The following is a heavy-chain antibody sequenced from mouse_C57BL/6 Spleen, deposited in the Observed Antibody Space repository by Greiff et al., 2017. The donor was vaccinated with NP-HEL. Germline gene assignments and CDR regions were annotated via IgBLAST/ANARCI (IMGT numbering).Heavy chain of an antibody. CDR1: GFTFSDYG. CDR2: ISSGSSTI. Sequence: EVQLVESGGGLVKPGGSLKLSCAASGFTFSDYGMHWVRQAPEKGLEWVAYISSGSSTIYYADTVKGRFTISRDNAKNTLFLQMASRRSEDTAMYYCARMGYVGDYYAMDYWGQGTSVTVSS. V-gene: IGHV5-17*01. CDR3: ARMGYVGDYYAMDY. D-gene: IGHD3-1*01. J-gene: IGHJ4*01.